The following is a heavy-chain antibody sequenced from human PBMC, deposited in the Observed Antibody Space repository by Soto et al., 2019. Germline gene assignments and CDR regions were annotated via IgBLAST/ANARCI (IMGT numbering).Heavy chain of an antibody. CDR2: INHSGST. Sequence: SETLSLTCAVYGGSFSGYYWSWIRQPPGKGLEWIGEINHSGSTNYNPSLKSRVTISVDTSKNQFSPKVSSVTVADTAMYYCARDPRTNYGGYVGHYFDYWGQGTLVTFSS. D-gene: IGHD2-21*01. CDR1: GGSFSGYY. J-gene: IGHJ4*02. CDR3: ARDPRTNYGGYVGHYFDY. V-gene: IGHV4-34*01.